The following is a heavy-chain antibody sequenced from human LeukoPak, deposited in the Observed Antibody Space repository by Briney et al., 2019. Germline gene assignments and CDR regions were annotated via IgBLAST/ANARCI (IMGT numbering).Heavy chain of an antibody. CDR3: AREVPGDYGYYERYYYYMDV. J-gene: IGHJ6*03. Sequence: GGSLRLSCAASGFAFDDYGMSWVRQAPGKGLEWVSGISGSGGSTGYADSVKGRFTISRDNAKNSLYLQMNSLRAEDTALYYCAREVPGDYGYYERYYYYMDVGRKGATLSVSS. D-gene: IGHD4-17*01. CDR1: GFAFDDYG. CDR2: ISGSGGST. V-gene: IGHV3-20*04.